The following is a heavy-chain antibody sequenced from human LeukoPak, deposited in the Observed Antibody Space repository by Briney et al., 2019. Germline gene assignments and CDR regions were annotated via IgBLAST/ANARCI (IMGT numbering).Heavy chain of an antibody. CDR3: ARASYSYDINGWVPFDY. V-gene: IGHV4-59*08. CDR2: IYYRGTT. Sequence: PSETLSLTCTVSGGSFTSHYWSWIRQPPGKGLEWIGYIYYRGTTSYNPSLKSRVTISGDTSKNQFSLRLSSVTAADTAVYYCARASYSYDINGWVPFDYWGQGTLVTVSS. J-gene: IGHJ4*02. CDR1: GGSFTSHY. D-gene: IGHD3-22*01.